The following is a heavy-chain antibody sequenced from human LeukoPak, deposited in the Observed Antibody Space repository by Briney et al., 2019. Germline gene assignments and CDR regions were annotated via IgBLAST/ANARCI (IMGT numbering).Heavy chain of an antibody. CDR1: GFTFSSYA. CDR2: ISGSGGGT. J-gene: IGHJ4*02. D-gene: IGHD3-10*01. Sequence: PGGSPRLSCAASGFTFSSYAMSWVRQAPGKGLEWVSAISGSGGGTYYADSVKGRFTVSRDNSKNTMYLQMNSLRAEDTAVYYCAKFYGSGSYPYYFDYWGQGTLVTVSS. V-gene: IGHV3-23*01. CDR3: AKFYGSGSYPYYFDY.